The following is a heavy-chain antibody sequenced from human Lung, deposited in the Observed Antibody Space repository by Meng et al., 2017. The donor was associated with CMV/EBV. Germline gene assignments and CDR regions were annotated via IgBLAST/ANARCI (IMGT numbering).Heavy chain of an antibody. D-gene: IGHD6-6*01. V-gene: IGHV3-53*01. CDR2: IYSGGHR. CDR3: ARAGTSSGAFDI. CDR1: EFNVTSTY. J-gene: IGHJ3*02. Sequence: ESXKISCAASEFNVTSTYMNWVRQAPGKGLEWVSVIYSGGHRYYAGSVKGRFTISRDNSKNTLHLQMNSLRAEDTAMYYCARAGTSSGAFDIWGQGTMVXVSS.